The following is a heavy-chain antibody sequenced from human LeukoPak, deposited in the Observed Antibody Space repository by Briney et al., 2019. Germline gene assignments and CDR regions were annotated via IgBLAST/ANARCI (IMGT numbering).Heavy chain of an antibody. CDR1: GFTFSDYY. J-gene: IGHJ5*02. CDR3: ARTAAGRGWDDWFDP. CDR2: ISSSSSYA. V-gene: IGHV3-11*06. Sequence: PGGSLRLSCAASGFTFSDYYMSWIRQAPGKGLEWVSYISSSSSYANYADSVKGRFTISRDNAKNSLYLQMNSLRAEDTAVYYRARTAAGRGWDDWFDPWGQGTLVTVSS. D-gene: IGHD1-26*01.